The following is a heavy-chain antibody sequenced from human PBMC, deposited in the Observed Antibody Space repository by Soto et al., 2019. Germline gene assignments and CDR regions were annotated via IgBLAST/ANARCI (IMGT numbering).Heavy chain of an antibody. CDR2: IYHSGSA. CDR1: GGSIKTDNW. D-gene: IGHD6-19*01. CDR3: ARNQWLVRGGFDY. Sequence: PSETLSLTCDVSGGSIKTDNWWTWVRQSPGKGLEWIGEIYHSGSALYNPSLNNRLTISIDKSKNQFSLKLSSVTAADTAVYYCARNQWLVRGGFDYWGQGTLVTVSS. V-gene: IGHV4-4*02. J-gene: IGHJ4*02.